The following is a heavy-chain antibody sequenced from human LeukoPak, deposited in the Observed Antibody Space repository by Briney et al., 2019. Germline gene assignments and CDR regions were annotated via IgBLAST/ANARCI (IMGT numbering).Heavy chain of an antibody. J-gene: IGHJ6*02. CDR1: GYTFSSHG. CDR2: ICYDGGKK. CDR3: ARDRAPGRGGSGSWEQFHYYGLDV. V-gene: IGHV3-33*01. D-gene: IGHD6-19*01. Sequence: AGSLTLSCAASGYTFSSHGRSWVRQAPGKGLEWMGGICYDGGKKYYSHHQKCRFTISRDHSKNTLYLQMNHLRAPDTAVYYCARDRAPGRGGSGSWEQFHYYGLDVWAQGTTVTVSS.